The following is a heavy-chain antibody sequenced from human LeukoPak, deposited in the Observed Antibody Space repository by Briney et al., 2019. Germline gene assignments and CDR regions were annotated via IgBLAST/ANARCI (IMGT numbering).Heavy chain of an antibody. D-gene: IGHD3-3*01. CDR1: GGSISSSTYF. Sequence: SETLSLTCTVPGGSISSSTYFWGWIRQPPGKGLEWIGSIYYSGTTYYNPSLKSRVSISVDTSKNQFSLNLSSVTAADTAVYFCASSITFFAVAQYYFDGWGQGTLVTVSS. CDR3: ASSITFFAVAQYYFDG. CDR2: IYYSGTT. J-gene: IGHJ4*02. V-gene: IGHV4-39*01.